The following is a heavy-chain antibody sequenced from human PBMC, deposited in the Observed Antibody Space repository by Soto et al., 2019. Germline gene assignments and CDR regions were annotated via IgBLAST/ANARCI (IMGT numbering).Heavy chain of an antibody. V-gene: IGHV1-69*08. J-gene: IGHJ5*02. CDR1: GGTFSSYT. Sequence: QVQLVQSGAEVKKPGSSVKVSCKASGGTFSSYTISWVRQAPGQGLEWMGRIIPILGIANYAQKFQGRVTITADKSTSTAYMEMSSLRSEDTAVYSCAREKTWFDPWGQGTLVTVSS. CDR3: AREKTWFDP. CDR2: IIPILGIA.